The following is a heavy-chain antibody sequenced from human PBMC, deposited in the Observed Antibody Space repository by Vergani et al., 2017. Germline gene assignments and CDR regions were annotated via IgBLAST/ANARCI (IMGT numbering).Heavy chain of an antibody. V-gene: IGHV3-30-3*01. Sequence: QVQLVESGGGVVQTGRSLRLSCAASGFTFSSYAMHWVRQAPGKGLEWVAVISYDGSNKYYADSVKGRFTISRDNSKNTLYLQMNSLRAEDTAVYYCARDSYWRSSGGLWDYWGQGTLVTVSS. CDR3: ARDSYWRSSGGLWDY. J-gene: IGHJ4*02. CDR1: GFTFSSYA. D-gene: IGHD6-6*01. CDR2: ISYDGSNK.